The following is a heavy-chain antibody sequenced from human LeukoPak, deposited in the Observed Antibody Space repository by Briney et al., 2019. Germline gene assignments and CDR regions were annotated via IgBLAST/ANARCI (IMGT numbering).Heavy chain of an antibody. V-gene: IGHV1-8*01. J-gene: IGHJ4*02. CDR1: GYTFTSYD. CDR2: MNPNSGNT. D-gene: IGHD6-19*01. CDR3: ARLRPGIAVATFDY. Sequence: GASVKVSCKASGYTFTSYDINWVRQATGQGLEWMGWMNPNSGNTGYAQKFQGRVTMTRNTSISTAYMELSSLRSEDTAVYYCARLRPGIAVATFDYWGQGTLVTVSS.